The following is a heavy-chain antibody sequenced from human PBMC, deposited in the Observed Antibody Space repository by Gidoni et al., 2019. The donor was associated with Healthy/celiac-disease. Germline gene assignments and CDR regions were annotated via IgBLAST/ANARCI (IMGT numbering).Heavy chain of an antibody. D-gene: IGHD3-22*01. J-gene: IGHJ6*02. CDR1: GFTFSSYW. Sequence: EVQLVESGGGLVQPGGSLRLSCAASGFTFSSYWMHWVRQAPGKGLVWVSRINSDGSSTSYADSVKGRFTISRDNAKNTLYLQMNSLRAEDTAVYYCARVGYYYDSSGYYYTNYYYYYGMDVWGQGTTVTVSS. CDR2: INSDGSST. CDR3: ARVGYYYDSSGYYYTNYYYYYGMDV. V-gene: IGHV3-74*01.